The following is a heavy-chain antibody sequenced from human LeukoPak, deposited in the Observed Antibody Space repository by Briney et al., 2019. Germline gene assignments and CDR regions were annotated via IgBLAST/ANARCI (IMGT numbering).Heavy chain of an antibody. CDR1: GGSFSGYY. J-gene: IGHJ6*02. CDR2: INHSGST. V-gene: IGHV4-34*01. CDR3: ARVPYYYGMDV. Sequence: PSETLSLTCAVYGGSFSGYYWSWIRQPPGKGLEWIGEINHSGSTNYNPPLKSRVTISVDTSKNQFSLKLSSVTAADTAVYYCARVPYYYGMDVWGQGTTVTVSS.